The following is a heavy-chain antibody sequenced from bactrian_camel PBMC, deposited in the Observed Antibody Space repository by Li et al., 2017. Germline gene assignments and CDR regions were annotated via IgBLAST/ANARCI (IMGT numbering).Heavy chain of an antibody. CDR2: IDQDGSR. CDR3: AAEMGLMLRCSERTTFRY. J-gene: IGHJ6*01. V-gene: IGHV3S53*01. CDR1: GRTYKNFC. D-gene: IGHD3*01. Sequence: HVQLVESGGGSVQAGGSLRLSCQVSGRTYKNFCLAWFRQRPGKERERVATIDQDGSRNEHSRVFISGGYGALTLNLNIDNLEPEDTAVYYCAAEMGLMLRCSERTTFRYWGQGTQVTVS.